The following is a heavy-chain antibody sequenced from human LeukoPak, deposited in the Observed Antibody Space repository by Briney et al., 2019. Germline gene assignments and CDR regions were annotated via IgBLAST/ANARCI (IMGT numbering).Heavy chain of an antibody. CDR2: IYPGDSDT. CDR3: ARQVPGCRGGNCYSGSFDP. J-gene: IGHJ5*02. CDR1: GYSFTSYW. Sequence: GESLKISCKGSGYSFTSYWISWVRQMPGKGLEWLGIIYPGDSDTRYSPSFQGQVTMSVDKSNSTAYLQWTSLKASDTAMYYCARQVPGCRGGNCYSGSFDPWGQGTLVTVSS. V-gene: IGHV5-51*01. D-gene: IGHD2-15*01.